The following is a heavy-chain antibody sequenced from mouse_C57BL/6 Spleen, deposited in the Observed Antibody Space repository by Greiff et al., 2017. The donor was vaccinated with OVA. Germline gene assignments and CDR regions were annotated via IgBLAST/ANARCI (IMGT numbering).Heavy chain of an antibody. CDR1: GYTFTSYW. J-gene: IGHJ3*01. V-gene: IGHV1-72*01. CDR3: ATDYGSSYSWFAY. CDR2: IDPNSGGT. Sequence: VQLQQPGAELVKPGASVKLSCKASGYTFTSYWMHWVKQRPGRGLEWIGRIDPNSGGTKYNEKFKSKATLTVDKSSSTAYMQLSSLTSEDSAVYDCATDYGSSYSWFAYWGQGTLVTVSA. D-gene: IGHD1-1*01.